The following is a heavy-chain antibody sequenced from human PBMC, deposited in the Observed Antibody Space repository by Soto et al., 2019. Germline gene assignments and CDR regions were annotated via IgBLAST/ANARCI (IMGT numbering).Heavy chain of an antibody. CDR1: GGTFSSYT. CDR3: ARDPLYGSGSPYLGY. J-gene: IGHJ4*02. Sequence: SVKVSCKASGGTFSSYTISWVRQAPGQGLEWMGRIIPILGIANYAQKFQGRVTITADKSTSTAYMELSSLRSEDTAVYYCARDPLYGSGSPYLGYWGQGTLVTVSS. CDR2: IIPILGIA. D-gene: IGHD3-10*01. V-gene: IGHV1-69*04.